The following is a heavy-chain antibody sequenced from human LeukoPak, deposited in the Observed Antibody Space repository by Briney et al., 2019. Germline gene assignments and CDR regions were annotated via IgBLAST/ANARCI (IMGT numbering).Heavy chain of an antibody. CDR2: MNPISGNT. V-gene: IGHV1-8*01. J-gene: IGHJ4*02. CDR1: GYTFTSYD. Sequence: ASVKVSCKASGYTFTSYDINWVRQATGQGLEWMGWMNPISGNTGYVQKFQGRVTMTRDTSISTAYMELSSLTSEDTAIYYCARDRVGVGSSGWENWGQGTLVTVSS. CDR3: ARDRVGVGSSGWEN. D-gene: IGHD6-19*01.